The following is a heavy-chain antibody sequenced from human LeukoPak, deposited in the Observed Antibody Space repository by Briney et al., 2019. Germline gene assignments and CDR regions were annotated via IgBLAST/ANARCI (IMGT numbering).Heavy chain of an antibody. CDR2: ISSTGNTA. CDR1: GFTFSSYS. CDR3: ARDTRDDILTGYAYYYYYYGMDV. V-gene: IGHV3-48*01. J-gene: IGHJ6*02. D-gene: IGHD3-9*01. Sequence: PGGSLRLSCAASGFTFSSYSVNWVRQAPGKGLEWVAYISSTGNTAYYADSVKGRFSISRDNAKNSLYLQMNSLRAEDTAVYYCARDTRDDILTGYAYYYYYYGMDVWGQGTTVTVSS.